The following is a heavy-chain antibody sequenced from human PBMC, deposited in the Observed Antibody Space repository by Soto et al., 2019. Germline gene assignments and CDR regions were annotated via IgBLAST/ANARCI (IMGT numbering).Heavy chain of an antibody. J-gene: IGHJ4*02. D-gene: IGHD2-21*02. Sequence: QVHLQQWGAGLLKPSETLSLTCAVYGGSFSGYYWSWIRQPPGKGLEWIGEINHSTSTNYNPSLKSRVTISLDTSKNQFSLNLSSVTAADTAVYYCTRDCLTGGDCYPTDWGQGTLVTVSS. CDR3: TRDCLTGGDCYPTD. V-gene: IGHV4-34*01. CDR1: GGSFSGYY. CDR2: INHSTST.